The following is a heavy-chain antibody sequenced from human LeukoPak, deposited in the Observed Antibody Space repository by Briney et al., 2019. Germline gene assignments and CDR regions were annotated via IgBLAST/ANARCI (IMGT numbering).Heavy chain of an antibody. CDR3: ARANFLYCSSTTCLFDY. D-gene: IGHD2-2*01. V-gene: IGHV1-2*02. CDR2: XXPNDGDT. J-gene: IGHJ4*02. Sequence: QAXXQGXXWMXXXXPNDGDTNYAQKFQGRVTMTRDTSISTAHMEVSRLRSDDTAVYYCARANFLYCSSTTCLFDYWGQGTLVTVSS.